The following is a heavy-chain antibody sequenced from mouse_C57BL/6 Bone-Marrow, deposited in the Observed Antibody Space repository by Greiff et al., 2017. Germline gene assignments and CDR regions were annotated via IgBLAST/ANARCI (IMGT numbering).Heavy chain of an antibody. CDR3: ARERSYAMDY. D-gene: IGHD1-1*01. CDR2: ISYDGSN. Sequence: EVQLVESGPGLVKPSQSLSLTCSVTGYSITSGYYWNWIRQFPGNKLEWMGYISYDGSNNYNPSLKNRISITRDTSKNQFFLKLNSVTTEDTATYYCARERSYAMDYWGQGTSVTVSS. J-gene: IGHJ4*01. V-gene: IGHV3-6*01. CDR1: GYSITSGYY.